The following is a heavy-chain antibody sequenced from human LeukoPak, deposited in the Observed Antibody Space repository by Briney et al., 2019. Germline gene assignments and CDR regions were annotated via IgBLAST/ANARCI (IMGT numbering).Heavy chain of an antibody. V-gene: IGHV4-59*01. CDR3: ARAAIVGARFDY. D-gene: IGHD1-26*01. CDR2: IYYSGST. J-gene: IGHJ4*02. Sequence: SETLSLTCTVSGGSISSYYWSWIRQPPGKGLEWIGYIYYSGSTNYNPSLKSRVTISVDTSKNQFSLKLSSVTAADTAVYYCARAAIVGARFDYWGQGTLVTASS. CDR1: GGSISSYY.